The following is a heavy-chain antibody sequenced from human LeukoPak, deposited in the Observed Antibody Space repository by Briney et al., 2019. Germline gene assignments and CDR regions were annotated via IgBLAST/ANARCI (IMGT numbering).Heavy chain of an antibody. Sequence: GGSLRLSCAASGFTFSSYAMSWVRRAPGKGLEWVSAISGSGGSTYYADSVKGRFTISRDNSKNTLYLQMNSLRAEDTAVYYCAKDVYSSGWSYYYYGMDVWGQGTTVTVSS. CDR3: AKDVYSSGWSYYYYGMDV. CDR1: GFTFSSYA. CDR2: ISGSGGST. V-gene: IGHV3-23*01. J-gene: IGHJ6*02. D-gene: IGHD6-19*01.